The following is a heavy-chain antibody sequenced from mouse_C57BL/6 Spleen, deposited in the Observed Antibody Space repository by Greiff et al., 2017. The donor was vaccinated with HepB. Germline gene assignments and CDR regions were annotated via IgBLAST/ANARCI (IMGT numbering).Heavy chain of an antibody. J-gene: IGHJ4*01. CDR1: GYSFTGYF. D-gene: IGHD2-4*01. CDR3: ARNYDHYYAMDY. V-gene: IGHV1-20*01. CDR2: INPYNGDT. Sequence: EVQLQQSGPELVKPGDSVKISCKASGYSFTGYFMNWVMQSHGKSLEWIGRINPYNGDTFYNQKFKGKATLTVDKSSSTAHMELRSLTSEDSAVYYCARNYDHYYAMDYWGQGTSVTVSS.